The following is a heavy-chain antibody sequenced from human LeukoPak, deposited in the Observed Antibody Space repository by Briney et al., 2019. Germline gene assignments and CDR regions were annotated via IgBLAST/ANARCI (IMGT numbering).Heavy chain of an antibody. V-gene: IGHV3-48*01. CDR3: ARDSIRGGGLRYFDWLYYFDY. CDR1: GFTFSSYS. CDR2: ISSSSSTI. J-gene: IGHJ4*02. Sequence: GGSLRLSCAASGFTFSSYSMNWVRQAPGKGLEWVSYISSSSSTIYYADSVKGRFTISRDNAKNSLYLQMNSRRAEDTAVYYCARDSIRGGGLRYFDWLYYFDYWGQGTLVTVSS. D-gene: IGHD3-9*01.